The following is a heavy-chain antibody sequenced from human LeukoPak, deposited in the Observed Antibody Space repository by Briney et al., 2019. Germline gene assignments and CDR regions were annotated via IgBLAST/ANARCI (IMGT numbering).Heavy chain of an antibody. V-gene: IGHV1-18*01. CDR3: AMSYRLSWFDP. J-gene: IGHJ5*02. Sequence: EASVKVSCKASGYTFTSYGISWVRQAPGQGLEWMGWISAYNGNTNYAQKLQGRVTMTTDTSTSTAYMELSSLRSEDTAVYYCAMSYRLSWFDPWGQGTLVTVSS. D-gene: IGHD3-16*02. CDR1: GYTFTSYG. CDR2: ISAYNGNT.